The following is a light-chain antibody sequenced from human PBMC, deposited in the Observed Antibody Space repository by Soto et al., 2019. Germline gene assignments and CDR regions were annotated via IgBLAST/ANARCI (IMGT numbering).Light chain of an antibody. Sequence: QAVVTQSSSASASLGSSVKLTCTLNSGHSNYIIAWHQQQPGKAPRFLMKLEGSGGYDKGSGVPDRCSGSSSGADRLLTIALLQYEDEADYFCATWDTNTWVFGGGTKLTVL. V-gene: IGLV4-60*02. CDR2: LEGSGGY. CDR1: SGHSNYI. CDR3: ATWDTNTWV. J-gene: IGLJ2*01.